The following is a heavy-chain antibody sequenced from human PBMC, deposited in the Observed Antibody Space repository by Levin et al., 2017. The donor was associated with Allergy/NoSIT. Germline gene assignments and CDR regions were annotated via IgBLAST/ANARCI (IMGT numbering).Heavy chain of an antibody. CDR1: GFTFDDYT. V-gene: IGHV3-43*01. D-gene: IGHD6-19*01. J-gene: IGHJ4*02. CDR2: ITWDGDST. Sequence: GGSLRLSCVASGFTFDDYTMHWVRQAPGKGLEWVSLITWDGDSTYYADSVKGRFTISRDNSKNSLYLQLNSLETEDTALYYCAKDGHSGWYDYWGQGTLVTVSS. CDR3: AKDGHSGWYDY.